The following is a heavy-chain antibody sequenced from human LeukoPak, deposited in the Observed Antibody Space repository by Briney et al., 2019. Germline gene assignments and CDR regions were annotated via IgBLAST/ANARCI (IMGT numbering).Heavy chain of an antibody. J-gene: IGHJ3*02. CDR1: GYTFTSYY. D-gene: IGHD2-8*01. Sequence: GASVKVSCKASGYTFTSYYMHWVRQAPGQGLERMGIINPSGGSTSYAQKFQGRVTMTRDMSTSTVYMELSSLRSEDTAVYYCARDGAHCTNGVCYDAFDIWGQGTMVTVSS. V-gene: IGHV1-46*01. CDR3: ARDGAHCTNGVCYDAFDI. CDR2: INPSGGST.